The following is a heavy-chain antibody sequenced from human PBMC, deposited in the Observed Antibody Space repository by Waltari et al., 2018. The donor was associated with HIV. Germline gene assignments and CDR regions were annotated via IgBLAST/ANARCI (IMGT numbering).Heavy chain of an antibody. Sequence: QLQLQESGPGLVKPSETLSLTCTVSGDSIRSSSYYWGWIRQTPGKGLEWIGSIYYSGTTYNHPSLKSQVTIAVDTSKNQFSLKLSSVTAADTAVYYGARVPYYYDSSGYTVWGQGTLVTVSS. CDR2: IYYSGTT. J-gene: IGHJ4*02. V-gene: IGHV4-39*07. CDR1: GDSIRSSSYY. D-gene: IGHD3-22*01. CDR3: ARVPYYYDSSGYTV.